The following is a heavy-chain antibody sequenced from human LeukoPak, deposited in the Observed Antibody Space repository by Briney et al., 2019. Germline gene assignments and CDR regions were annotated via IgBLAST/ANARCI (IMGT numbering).Heavy chain of an antibody. CDR1: GFTFSSYW. D-gene: IGHD2-8*01. CDR2: IKQDGSEK. CDR3: ARDNWGYCTNCDAFDI. Sequence: PGGSLRLSCAASGFTFSSYWMSWVRQAPGKGLEWVANIKQDGSEKYYVDSVKGRFTISRDNAKNSLYLQMNSLRAEDTAVYYCARDNWGYCTNCDAFDIWGQGTMVTVSS. V-gene: IGHV3-7*01. J-gene: IGHJ3*02.